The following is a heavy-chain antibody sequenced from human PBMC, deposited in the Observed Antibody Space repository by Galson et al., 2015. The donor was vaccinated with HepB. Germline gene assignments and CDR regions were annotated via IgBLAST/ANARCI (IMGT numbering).Heavy chain of an antibody. CDR1: GFTFSSYA. CDR3: ARPYSSTRPTETDI. J-gene: IGHJ4*02. Sequence: SLRLPCAASGFTFSSYAMHWVRQAPGKGLEWVAVISYDGSNKYYADSVKGRFTISRDNSKNTLYLQMNSLRAEDTAVYYCARPYSSTRPTETDIWCQGTLVTVSS. V-gene: IGHV3-30*04. D-gene: IGHD2-2*01. CDR2: ISYDGSNK.